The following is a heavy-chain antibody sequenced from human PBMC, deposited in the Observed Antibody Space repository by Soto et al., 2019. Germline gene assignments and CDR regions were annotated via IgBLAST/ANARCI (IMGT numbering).Heavy chain of an antibody. CDR2: ISGSGGST. V-gene: IGHV3-23*01. Sequence: EVPLLESGGGLVQPGGSLRLSCAASGFTFSSYAMSWVRQAPGKGLEWVSAISGSGGSTYYADSVKGRFTISRDNSQNTLYLQMHSLRAEDTAVYYCAKEGEHSSGWANFDYWGQGTLVTVSS. D-gene: IGHD6-19*01. CDR1: GFTFSSYA. CDR3: AKEGEHSSGWANFDY. J-gene: IGHJ4*02.